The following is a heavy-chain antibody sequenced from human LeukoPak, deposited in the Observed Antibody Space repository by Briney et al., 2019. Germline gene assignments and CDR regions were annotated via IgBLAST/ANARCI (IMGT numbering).Heavy chain of an antibody. J-gene: IGHJ6*03. CDR2: IKQDGSEK. D-gene: IGHD3-22*01. CDR3: ARERMADYYDISGYYYSYDYMDV. V-gene: IGHV3-7*01. CDR1: GFTFSTYS. Sequence: GGSLRLSCAASGFTFSTYSMNWVRQVPGKGLEWVAHIKQDGSEKYYVDSVKGRFTISRDNAKNSLYLQMNSLRAEDTAVYYCARERMADYYDISGYYYSYDYMDVWGKGTTVTVSS.